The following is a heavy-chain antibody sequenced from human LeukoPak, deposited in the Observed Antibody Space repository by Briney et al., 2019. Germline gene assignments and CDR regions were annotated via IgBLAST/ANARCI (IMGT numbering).Heavy chain of an antibody. V-gene: IGHV1-69*13. J-gene: IGHJ4*02. Sequence: ASVKVSCKASGGTFSSYAISWVRQAPGQGLEWMGGIIPIFGTANYAQKFQGRVTITADESTSTAYMELRSLRSDDTAVYYCARGGYGDNFDYWGQGTLVTVSS. CDR2: IIPIFGTA. CDR1: GGTFSSYA. D-gene: IGHD5-12*01. CDR3: ARGGYGDNFDY.